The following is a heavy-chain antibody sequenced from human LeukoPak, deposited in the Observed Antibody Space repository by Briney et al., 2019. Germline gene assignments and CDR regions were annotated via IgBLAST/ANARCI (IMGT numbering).Heavy chain of an antibody. J-gene: IGHJ4*02. CDR1: GFTFSSYS. V-gene: IGHV3-21*04. CDR2: IISTTSYM. CDR3: AKSSLVVPYDY. Sequence: GGSLRLSCAASGFTFSSYSMNWVRQAPGKGLEWVSSIISTTSYMSYADSVKGRFTISRDNAKNSLYLQMNSLRADDTAVYYCAKSSLVVPYDYWGQGTLVTVSS. D-gene: IGHD6-6*01.